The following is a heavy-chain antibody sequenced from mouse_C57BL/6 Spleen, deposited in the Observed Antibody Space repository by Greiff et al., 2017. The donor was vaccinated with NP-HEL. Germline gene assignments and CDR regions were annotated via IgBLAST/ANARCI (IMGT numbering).Heavy chain of an antibody. Sequence: EVQLQQSGPELVKPGASVKMSCKASGYTFTDYNMHWVKQSHGKSLEWIGYINPNNGGTSYNQKFKGKATLTVNKSSSTAYMELRSLTSEDSAVYYCAREGGNYDYDAGAYFDYWGQGTTLTVSS. CDR1: GYTFTDYN. V-gene: IGHV1-22*01. D-gene: IGHD2-4*01. CDR2: INPNNGGT. J-gene: IGHJ2*01. CDR3: AREGGNYDYDAGAYFDY.